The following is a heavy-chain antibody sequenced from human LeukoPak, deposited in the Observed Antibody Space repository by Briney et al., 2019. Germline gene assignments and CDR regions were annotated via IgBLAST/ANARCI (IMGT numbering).Heavy chain of an antibody. Sequence: GGSLRLSCVASGFTFSSYSMNWVRQAPGKGLEWVSFIRSSSSYIYYADSAKGRFTISRDNAKNSLYLQMNSLRAEDTAVYYCARDRLLWFGELGDYMDVWGKGTTVTVSS. D-gene: IGHD3-10*01. J-gene: IGHJ6*03. CDR1: GFTFSSYS. V-gene: IGHV3-21*01. CDR2: IRSSSSYI. CDR3: ARDRLLWFGELGDYMDV.